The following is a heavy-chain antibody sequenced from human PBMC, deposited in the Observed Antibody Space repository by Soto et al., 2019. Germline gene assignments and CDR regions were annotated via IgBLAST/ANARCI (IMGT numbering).Heavy chain of an antibody. CDR2: INPSGGST. V-gene: IGHV1-46*01. Sequence: GASVKVSCKASGYTFTSYYMHWVRQAPGQGLEWMGIINPSGGSTSYAQKFQGRVTMTRDTSTSTVYMELSSLRSEDTAVYYCARGRFGPGVRTTVTSLDFRGQGTLGTVS. CDR1: GYTFTSYY. J-gene: IGHJ4*02. D-gene: IGHD4-17*01. CDR3: ARGRFGPGVRTTVTSLDF.